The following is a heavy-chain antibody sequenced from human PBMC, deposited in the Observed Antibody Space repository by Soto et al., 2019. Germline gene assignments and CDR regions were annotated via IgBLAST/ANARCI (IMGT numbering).Heavy chain of an antibody. Sequence: GESLKSSCQASGYKFTSNWLSWVRQVPGKGLEWVGRIDPSDSSTKYSPSFQGRVTITTDKSISTVYLQWDSLQASDTAMYYCARQAPRGYTYAKYYFEYWGQGTLVTVSS. D-gene: IGHD5-18*01. V-gene: IGHV5-10-1*01. CDR3: ARQAPRGYTYAKYYFEY. CDR2: IDPSDSST. CDR1: GYKFTSNW. J-gene: IGHJ4*02.